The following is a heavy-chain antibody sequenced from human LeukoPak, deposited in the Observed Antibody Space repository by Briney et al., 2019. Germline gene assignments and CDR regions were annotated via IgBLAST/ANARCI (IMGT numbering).Heavy chain of an antibody. CDR1: GFTFSSYA. D-gene: IGHD4/OR15-4a*01. J-gene: IGHJ4*02. Sequence: PGGSLRLSCAASGFTFSSYAMSWVRQGPGKGLEWVSAISGSGGSTYYADSVKGRFTISRDNSKNTLYLQMNSLRAEDTAVYYCAKDMVNIPGGFFDYWGQGTLVTVSS. CDR3: AKDMVNIPGGFFDY. V-gene: IGHV3-23*01. CDR2: ISGSGGST.